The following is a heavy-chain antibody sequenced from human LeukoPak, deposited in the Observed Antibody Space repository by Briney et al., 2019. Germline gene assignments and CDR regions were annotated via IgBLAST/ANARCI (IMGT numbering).Heavy chain of an antibody. Sequence: PGGSLRLSCAAPGFTLSNYAMSWVRQAPGKGLEWVSTISDSAGSPYYADSVKGRFTISRDSSKNTLSLQMNSLRAEDTAVYYCAKDYSSGWYDYWGQGTLVTVSS. J-gene: IGHJ4*02. V-gene: IGHV3-23*01. CDR3: AKDYSSGWYDY. D-gene: IGHD6-19*01. CDR1: GFTLSNYA. CDR2: ISDSAGSP.